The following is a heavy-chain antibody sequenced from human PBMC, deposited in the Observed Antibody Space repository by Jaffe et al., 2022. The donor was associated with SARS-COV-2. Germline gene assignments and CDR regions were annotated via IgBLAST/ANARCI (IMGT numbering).Heavy chain of an antibody. V-gene: IGHV3-64*01. Sequence: QLVESGGGLVQSGGSLRLSCSASGFTFSTYAMHWVRQAPGRGLEFVSAISGDGGLTYYSSSVKGRFTISRDNSKSTLYLQMGGLRADDMAVYYCARGPNYGIFGVLGNWGQGTLVTVSS. CDR2: ISGDGGLT. CDR3: ARGPNYGIFGVLGN. D-gene: IGHD3-3*02. CDR1: GFTFSTYA. J-gene: IGHJ4*02.